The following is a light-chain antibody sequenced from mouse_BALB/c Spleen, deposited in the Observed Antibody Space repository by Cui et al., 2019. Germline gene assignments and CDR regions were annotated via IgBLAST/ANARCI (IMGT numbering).Light chain of an antibody. V-gene: IGKV4-74*01. CDR1: SSVSSSY. CDR3: HQYHRSPFT. J-gene: IGKJ4*01. CDR2: STS. Sequence: QIVLTQSPAIMSASLGERVTMTCTASSSVSSSYLHWYQQKSGSSPKLWIYSTSNLASGVPTRFSGSGSGTSYSLTISSMEAEDAATYYCHQYHRSPFTFGSGTKLEIK.